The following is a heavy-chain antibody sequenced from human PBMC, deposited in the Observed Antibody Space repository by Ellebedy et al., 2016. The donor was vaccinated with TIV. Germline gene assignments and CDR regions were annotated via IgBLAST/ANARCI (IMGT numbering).Heavy chain of an antibody. CDR1: GGSSSGYY. V-gene: IGHV4-34*01. CDR3: ARGLARDY. Sequence: MPSETLSLTCAVYGGSSSGYYWSWVRPPPGKGLGWVGESTHIVSTNYNPSLKTRVTLSVDTSKNQFSLNLSSVTAADTAVYYCARGLARDYWGQGTLVTVSS. J-gene: IGHJ4*02. CDR2: STHIVST.